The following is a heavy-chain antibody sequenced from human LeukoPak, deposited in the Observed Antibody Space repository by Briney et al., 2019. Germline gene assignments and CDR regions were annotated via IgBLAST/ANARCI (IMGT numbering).Heavy chain of an antibody. D-gene: IGHD5-18*01. CDR1: GYTFTSYG. V-gene: IGHV1-18*01. Sequence: GASVKVSCKASGYTFTSYGISWVRQAPGQGLEWMGWISAYNGNTNYAQKLQGRVTMTTDTSTSTAYMELRSLRSDDTAVYYCARDGGGGYSYGLHDAFDIWGQGTMVTVSS. CDR2: ISAYNGNT. J-gene: IGHJ3*02. CDR3: ARDGGGGYSYGLHDAFDI.